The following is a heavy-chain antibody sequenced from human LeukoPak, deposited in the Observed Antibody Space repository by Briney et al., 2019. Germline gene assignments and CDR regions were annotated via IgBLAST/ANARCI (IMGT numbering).Heavy chain of an antibody. J-gene: IGHJ5*02. V-gene: IGHV3-64*01. CDR2: ISVSGDRS. CDR1: GFTFSHYA. Sequence: PGGSLRLSCAASGFTFSHYAFHWVRQAPGKGLEYVSAISVSGDRSYFANAVKGRFTISRDNSKNTVYLQMGSLRAEDMVVYYCARSVGGYCNSTTCYGNWFDPWGQGTLVTVSS. CDR3: ARSVGGYCNSTTCYGNWFDP. D-gene: IGHD2-2*01.